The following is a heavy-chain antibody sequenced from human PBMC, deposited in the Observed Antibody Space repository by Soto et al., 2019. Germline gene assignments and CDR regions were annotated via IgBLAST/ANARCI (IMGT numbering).Heavy chain of an antibody. Sequence: ASVKVSCKASGYTFTSYAMHWVRQATGQRLEWMGWINAGNGNTKYSQKFQGRVTITRDTSASTAYMELSSLRSEDTAVYYCAREDYGGNSGDAFDIWGQGTMVTVSS. CDR2: INAGNGNT. D-gene: IGHD4-17*01. V-gene: IGHV1-3*01. CDR3: AREDYGGNSGDAFDI. J-gene: IGHJ3*02. CDR1: GYTFTSYA.